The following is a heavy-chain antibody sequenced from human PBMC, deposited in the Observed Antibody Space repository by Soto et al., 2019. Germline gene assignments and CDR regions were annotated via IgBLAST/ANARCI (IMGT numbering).Heavy chain of an antibody. CDR3: ILRQDSSTGPIY. Sequence: SGPTLVNPTQTLTLTCTVSGFSLTTRGMTVGWIRQAPGKAPEWLALSEEYSPSQQTRLIFTKDTSKNQVVLTMTNMDPVDTATYYCILRQDSSTGPIYWGQGIRVTVSS. CDR2: SE. V-gene: IGHV2-5*01. J-gene: IGHJ4*02. D-gene: IGHD2-2*01. CDR1: GFSLTTRGMT.